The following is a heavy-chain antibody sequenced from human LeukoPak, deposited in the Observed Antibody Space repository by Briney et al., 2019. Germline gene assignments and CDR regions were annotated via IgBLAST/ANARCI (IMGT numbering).Heavy chain of an antibody. D-gene: IGHD6-19*01. V-gene: IGHV1-2*02. CDR2: INPNSGGT. CDR1: GYTFTSYG. Sequence: ASVKVSCKASGYTFTSYGISWVRQAPGQGLEWMGWINPNSGGTNYAQKFQGRVTMTRDTSISTAYMELSRLRSDDTAVYYCARDTKQWLYNWGQGTLVTVSS. J-gene: IGHJ4*02. CDR3: ARDTKQWLYN.